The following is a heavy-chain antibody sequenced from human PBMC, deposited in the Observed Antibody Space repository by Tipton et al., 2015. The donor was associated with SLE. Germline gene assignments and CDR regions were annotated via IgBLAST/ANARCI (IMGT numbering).Heavy chain of an antibody. CDR3: ARVRGGSYWYFDL. D-gene: IGHD1-26*01. CDR1: GGSISSHY. V-gene: IGHV4-59*11. J-gene: IGHJ2*01. CDR2: IYYSGST. Sequence: TLSLTCTVSGGSISSHYWSWIRQPPGKGLEWIGYIYYSGSTNYNPSLKSRVTISVDTSKNQFSLKLSSVTAADTAVYYCARVRGGSYWYFDLWGRGTLVTVSS.